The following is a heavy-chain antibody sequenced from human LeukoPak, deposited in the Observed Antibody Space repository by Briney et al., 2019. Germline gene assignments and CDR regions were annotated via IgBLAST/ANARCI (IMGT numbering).Heavy chain of an antibody. CDR3: AKVHTSSWGFFEV. CDR2: IRNDGSTK. J-gene: IGHJ2*01. CDR1: GFTFKTYG. Sequence: GGSLRLSCAASGFTFKTYGLHWVRHAPGKGLEWVAFIRNDGSTKYYADSVKGRFTISRDNSKNTLYLDMNSLTIEETAVYYCAKVHTSSWGFFEVWGRGAPVTVSS. D-gene: IGHD6-13*01. V-gene: IGHV3-30*02.